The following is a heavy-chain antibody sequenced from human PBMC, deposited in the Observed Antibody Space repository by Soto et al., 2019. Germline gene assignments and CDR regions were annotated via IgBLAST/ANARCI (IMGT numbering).Heavy chain of an antibody. CDR3: ATLQLYCSSTTCFAYGLEV. V-gene: IGHV1-3*01. Sequence: ASVKASCKTFGYTFTAYAMHWVSQAPGHILEWLGWIIAGNRDTKYSHKFQGRVTITRHTSANTSYLRLNSLTPEDTAVYYCATLQLYCSSTTCFAYGLEVWGQGTTVTVSS. D-gene: IGHD2-2*01. J-gene: IGHJ6*02. CDR2: IIAGNRDT. CDR1: GYTFTAYA.